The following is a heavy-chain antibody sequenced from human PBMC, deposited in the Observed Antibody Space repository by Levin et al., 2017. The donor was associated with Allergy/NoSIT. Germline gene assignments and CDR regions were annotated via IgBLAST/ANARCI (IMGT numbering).Heavy chain of an antibody. J-gene: IGHJ6*03. CDR2: IYPGDSDT. D-gene: IGHD2-2*01. V-gene: IGHV5-51*01. CDR1: GYSFTSYW. Sequence: GGSLRLSCKGSGYSFTSYWIGWVRQMPGKGLEWMGIIYPGDSDTRYSPSFQGQVTISADKSISTAYLQWSSLKASDTAMYYCARQDIVVVPAAMHSYYYYYYMDVWGKGTTVTVSS. CDR3: ARQDIVVVPAAMHSYYYYYYMDV.